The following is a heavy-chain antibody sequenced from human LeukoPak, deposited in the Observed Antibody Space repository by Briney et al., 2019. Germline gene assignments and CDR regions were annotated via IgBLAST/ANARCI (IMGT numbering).Heavy chain of an antibody. Sequence: GGSLRLSCAASGFTFSTYSMNWVRQAPGKGLEWVSSISSGSGYIYYADSVKGRFTSSRDNAKNSLYLQMNSLRAEDTAVYYCARDSGSYYAFDYWGQGTLVTVSS. CDR1: GFTFSTYS. CDR3: ARDSGSYYAFDY. CDR2: ISSGSGYI. D-gene: IGHD1-26*01. V-gene: IGHV3-21*01. J-gene: IGHJ4*02.